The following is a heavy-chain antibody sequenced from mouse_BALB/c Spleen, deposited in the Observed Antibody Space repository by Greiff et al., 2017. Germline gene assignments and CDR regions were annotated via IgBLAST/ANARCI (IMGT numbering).Heavy chain of an antibody. CDR2: ISSGGSYT. CDR3: TREYYGIYWDFDV. D-gene: IGHD2-1*01. CDR1: GFNFSSYT. V-gene: IGHV5-6-4*01. Sequence: EVQRVESGGGLVKPGGSLKLSCAASGFNFSSYTMSWVRQTPEKRLEWVATISSGGSYTYYPDSVKGRFTISRDNAKNTLYLQMSSLKSEDTAMYYCTREYYGIYWDFDVWGAGTTVTVSS. J-gene: IGHJ1*01.